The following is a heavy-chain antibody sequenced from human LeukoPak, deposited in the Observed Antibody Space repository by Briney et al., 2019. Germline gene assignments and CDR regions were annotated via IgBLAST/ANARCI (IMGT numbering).Heavy chain of an antibody. J-gene: IGHJ3*01. CDR1: GFTFSNYW. CDR3: ARDWLAGNPYHAFDL. CDR2: IKADGSEE. D-gene: IGHD3-9*01. Sequence: GGSLRLSCAASGFTFSNYWMTWVRQAPGQGLECVANIKADGSEEYYVDSVQGRFSISRDNAKNSVYLQMNSLRAEDTAVYYCARDWLAGNPYHAFDLWGKRTMVTVSS. V-gene: IGHV3-7*01.